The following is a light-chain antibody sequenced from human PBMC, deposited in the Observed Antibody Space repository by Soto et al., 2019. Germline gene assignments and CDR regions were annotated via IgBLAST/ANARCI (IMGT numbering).Light chain of an antibody. CDR2: EGS. CDR3: CSYAGSSTVV. CDR1: SSDVGSYNL. V-gene: IGLV2-23*01. J-gene: IGLJ2*01. Sequence: QSVLTQPASVSVSPGQSITISCTGTSSDVGSYNLVSWYQQHPGKAPKLIIYEGSKRPSGVSNRFSGSKSGNTASLTISGLQAEDEADYYCCSYAGSSTVVFGGGTKLTVL.